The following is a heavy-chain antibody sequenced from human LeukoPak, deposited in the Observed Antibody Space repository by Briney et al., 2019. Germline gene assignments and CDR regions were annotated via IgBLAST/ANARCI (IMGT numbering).Heavy chain of an antibody. Sequence: ASVKVSCKASGYTFTCYYMHWVRQAPGQGLEWMGWINPNSGGTNYAQKFQGRVTMTRDTSISTAYMELSKLRSDDTAVYYCARVYSSSSDFDYWGQGTLVTVSS. J-gene: IGHJ4*02. D-gene: IGHD6-6*01. V-gene: IGHV1-2*02. CDR2: INPNSGGT. CDR3: ARVYSSSSDFDY. CDR1: GYTFTCYY.